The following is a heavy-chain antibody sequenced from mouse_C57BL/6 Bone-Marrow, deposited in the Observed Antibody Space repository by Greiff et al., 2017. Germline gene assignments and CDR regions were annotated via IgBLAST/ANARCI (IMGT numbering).Heavy chain of an antibody. V-gene: IGHV3-1*01. Sequence: EVHLVESGPGMVKPSQSLSLTCTVTGYSITSGYDWHWIRHFPGNKLEWMGYISYSGSTNYNPSLKSRISITHDTSKNHFFLKLNSVTTEDTATYYCARTPHYYGSSYAMDDWGQGTSVTVSS. CDR2: ISYSGST. J-gene: IGHJ4*01. D-gene: IGHD1-1*01. CDR3: ARTPHYYGSSYAMDD. CDR1: GYSITSGYD.